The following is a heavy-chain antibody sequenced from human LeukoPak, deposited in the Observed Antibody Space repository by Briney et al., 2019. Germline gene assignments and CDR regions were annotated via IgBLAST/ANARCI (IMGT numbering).Heavy chain of an antibody. D-gene: IGHD3-10*01. CDR3: ARTYGSGRFDYYYGMDV. CDR2: IYSGGST. Sequence: GGSLRLSCAASGFTVSSNYMSWVRQAPGKGLEWVSVIYSGGSTYYADSVKGRFTISRDNSKNTLYLQMNSLRAEDTAVYYCARTYGSGRFDYYYGMDVWGQGTTVTVSS. J-gene: IGHJ6*02. V-gene: IGHV3-53*01. CDR1: GFTVSSNY.